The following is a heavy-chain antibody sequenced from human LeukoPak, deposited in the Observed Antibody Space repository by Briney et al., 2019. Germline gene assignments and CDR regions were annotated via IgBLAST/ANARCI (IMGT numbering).Heavy chain of an antibody. CDR2: IKQDGSEK. Sequence: GGSLRLPCAASGFTFINYWMTWVRQAPGKGLEWVANIKQDGSEKYYVDSVTGRFTISRDNAKNSLFLQMSSLRADDTAVYYCARGGIRGVLMEYWGQGTLVTVSS. CDR1: GFTFINYW. D-gene: IGHD3-10*01. V-gene: IGHV3-7*05. CDR3: ARGGIRGVLMEY. J-gene: IGHJ4*02.